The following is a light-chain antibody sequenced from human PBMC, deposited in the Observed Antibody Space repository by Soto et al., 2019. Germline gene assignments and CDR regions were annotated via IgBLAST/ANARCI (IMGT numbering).Light chain of an antibody. CDR1: QSVNNW. Sequence: DIQMTQSPSTLSASVGDRVTITCRASQSVNNWLAWYQQKPGKAPQLLVYDASSLKSGVPSRFSGSGSGTEFTLTISSLQPDDFATYYCQQYNSYSWTFGQGTKVDIK. J-gene: IGKJ1*01. V-gene: IGKV1-5*01. CDR3: QQYNSYSWT. CDR2: DAS.